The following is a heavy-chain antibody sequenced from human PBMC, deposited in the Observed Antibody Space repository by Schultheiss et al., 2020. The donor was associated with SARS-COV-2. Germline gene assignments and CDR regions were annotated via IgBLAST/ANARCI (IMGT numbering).Heavy chain of an antibody. D-gene: IGHD6-13*01. CDR1: GGSFSGYY. CDR3: ARGGGIAAAGHYYYGMDV. CDR2: INHSGST. Sequence: SETLSLTCAVYGGSFSGYYWSWIRQPPGKGLEWIGEINHSGSTNYNPSLKSRVTISVDTSKNQFSLKLSSVTAADTAVYYCARGGGIAAAGHYYYGMDVWGQGTTVTVSS. V-gene: IGHV4-34*01. J-gene: IGHJ6*02.